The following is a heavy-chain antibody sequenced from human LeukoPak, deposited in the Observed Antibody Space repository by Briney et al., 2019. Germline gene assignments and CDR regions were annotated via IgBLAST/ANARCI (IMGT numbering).Heavy chain of an antibody. CDR3: ARGYDYVWGSQIEFDY. D-gene: IGHD3-16*01. CDR2: IYYSGST. Sequence: SETLSLTCTVSGGSISSSSYYWGWIRQPPGKGLEWIGSIYYSGSTYYNPSLKSRVTISVDTSKNQFSLKLSSVTAADTAVYYCARGYDYVWGSQIEFDYWGQGTLVTVSS. J-gene: IGHJ4*02. CDR1: GGSISSSSYY. V-gene: IGHV4-39*07.